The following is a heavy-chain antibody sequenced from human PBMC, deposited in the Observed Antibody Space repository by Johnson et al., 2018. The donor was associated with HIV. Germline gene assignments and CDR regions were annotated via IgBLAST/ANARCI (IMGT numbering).Heavy chain of an antibody. Sequence: VQLVESGGGLVQPGGSLRLSCAASGFTVSSNYMSWVRQAPGKGLEWVSVIYSGGSTYYADSVKGRFTISRDNSKNTLYLQMNSLRAEDTAVYYCARGGSHKMDAFDIWGQGTMVTVSS. V-gene: IGHV3-66*01. J-gene: IGHJ3*02. CDR2: IYSGGST. CDR1: GFTVSSNY. D-gene: IGHD1-26*01. CDR3: ARGGSHKMDAFDI.